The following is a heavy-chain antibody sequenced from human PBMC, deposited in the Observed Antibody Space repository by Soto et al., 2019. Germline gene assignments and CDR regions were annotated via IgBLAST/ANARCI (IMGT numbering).Heavy chain of an antibody. CDR2: ITDDGSRT. Sequence: EVQPVESGGGLVQPGGSRRLSCAASGFTFSNYWMHWVRQAPGKGLVWVSRITDDGSRTSYADSVEGRFTISRDNAKNTLYLQMYSLRAEDTAVYYCVTAWGVWCQGTGVTVSS. CDR1: GFTFSNYW. D-gene: IGHD3-16*01. CDR3: VTAWGV. J-gene: IGHJ6*02. V-gene: IGHV3-74*01.